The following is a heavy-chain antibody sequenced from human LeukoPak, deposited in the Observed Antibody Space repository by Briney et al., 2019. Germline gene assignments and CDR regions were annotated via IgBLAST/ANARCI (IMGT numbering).Heavy chain of an antibody. J-gene: IGHJ4*02. V-gene: IGHV4-4*02. D-gene: IGHD2-2*01. Sequence: SETLSLTCEVSGGSIDITNYWSWVRRAPGTGLEWSGEISHSGTTNYNPSLRSRVAMSLDRGNNQFSLSLNSVTAADTAVYYCTRESRPFSPFAYWGQGVLVTVSS. CDR2: ISHSGTT. CDR3: TRESRPFSPFAY. CDR1: GGSIDITNY.